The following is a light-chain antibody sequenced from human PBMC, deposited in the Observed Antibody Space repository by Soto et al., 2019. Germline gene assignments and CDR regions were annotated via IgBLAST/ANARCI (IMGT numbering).Light chain of an antibody. CDR3: QQYNNNYLTWT. CDR1: QSISKW. Sequence: DIQMTQSPSTLSASVRDRVTITCRASQSISKWLAWYQQRPGKAPKILIFDASILESGVPSRFSGSGSGTEFTLTISSLQPDDFATYYCQQYNNNYLTWTFGQGTKVEVK. J-gene: IGKJ1*01. V-gene: IGKV1-5*01. CDR2: DAS.